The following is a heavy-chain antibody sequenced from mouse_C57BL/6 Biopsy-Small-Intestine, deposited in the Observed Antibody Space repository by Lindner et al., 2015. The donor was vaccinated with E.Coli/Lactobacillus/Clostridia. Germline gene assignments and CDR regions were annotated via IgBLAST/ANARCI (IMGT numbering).Heavy chain of an antibody. Sequence: VQLQESGPVLVAPSQNLSITCTVSGFSLTSYGVHWVRQPPGKGLEWLGVIWAGGSTNYNSALMSRLSINKDNSKSQIFLKMNSLQTDDTAVYYCVTGGILRGQGTSVTVSS. CDR2: IWAGGST. V-gene: IGHV2-9*02. CDR1: GFSLTSYG. CDR3: VTGGIL. D-gene: IGHD2-1*01. J-gene: IGHJ4*01.